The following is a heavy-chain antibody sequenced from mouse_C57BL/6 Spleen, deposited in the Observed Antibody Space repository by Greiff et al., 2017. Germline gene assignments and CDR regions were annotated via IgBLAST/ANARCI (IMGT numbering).Heavy chain of an antibody. CDR1: GYSFTGYY. J-gene: IGHJ4*01. CDR2: INPSTGGT. D-gene: IGHD1-1*01. Sequence: EVQLQQSGPELVKPGASVKISCKASGYSFTGYYMNWVKQSPEKSLGWIGEINPSTGGTTYNQKFKAKATLTVDHSSSTAYMQLKSLTSDDAAVYYWSGRPYYYGSSHYAMDYWGQGTSVTVSS. CDR3: SGRPYYYGSSHYAMDY. V-gene: IGHV1-42*01.